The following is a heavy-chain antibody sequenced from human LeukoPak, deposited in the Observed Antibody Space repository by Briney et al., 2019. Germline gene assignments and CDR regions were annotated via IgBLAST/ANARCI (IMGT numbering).Heavy chain of an antibody. D-gene: IGHD2-15*01. CDR3: AKSYCSGGSCYRGDY. Sequence: GGSLRLSCAASGLTFSSYAMSWVRQAPGKGLEWVSAISGSGGSTYYADSVKGRFTISRDNSKNTLYLQMNSLRAEDTAVYYCAKSYCSGGSCYRGDYWGQGTLVTVSS. J-gene: IGHJ4*02. CDR2: ISGSGGST. CDR1: GLTFSSYA. V-gene: IGHV3-23*01.